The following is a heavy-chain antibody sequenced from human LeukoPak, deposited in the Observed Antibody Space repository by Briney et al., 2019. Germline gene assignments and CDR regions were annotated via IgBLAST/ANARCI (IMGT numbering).Heavy chain of an antibody. CDR1: GDSISRSDSY. V-gene: IGHV4-39*01. CDR2: LYYSERT. J-gene: IGHJ1*01. D-gene: IGHD3-22*01. Sequence: KPSETLSLTCSVSGDSISRSDSYWDWIRQPPGKELEWIGTLYYSERTYYSPSLKSRVTMSVDTYKNQFSLNLRIVTAADTAVYYCARRRYYDGSGYLEWGQGTLLSDSS. CDR3: ARRRYYDGSGYLE.